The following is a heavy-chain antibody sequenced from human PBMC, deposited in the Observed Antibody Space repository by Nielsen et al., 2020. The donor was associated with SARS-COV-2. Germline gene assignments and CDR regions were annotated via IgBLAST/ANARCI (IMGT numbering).Heavy chain of an antibody. CDR3: ATSLVAAIFGVLDY. D-gene: IGHD3-3*01. J-gene: IGHJ4*02. CDR1: GYTLSELS. Sequence: SVKVSCKVSGYTLSELSIHWVRQAPGKGGEWMGGFDPGDAETVYAQKFQGRITMTEDTSADTAYMDLSSLRTEDTAVYYCATSLVAAIFGVLDYWGPGTLVTVSS. V-gene: IGHV1-24*01. CDR2: FDPGDAET.